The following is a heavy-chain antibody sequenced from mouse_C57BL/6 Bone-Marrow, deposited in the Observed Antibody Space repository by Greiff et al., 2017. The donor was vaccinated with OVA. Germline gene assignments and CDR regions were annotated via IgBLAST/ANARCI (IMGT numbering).Heavy chain of an antibody. J-gene: IGHJ3*01. CDR1: GFTFSSYA. CDR2: ISDGGSYT. D-gene: IGHD2-13*01. V-gene: IGHV5-4*03. CDR3: ASGEMGSWFAY. Sequence: EVKLVESGGGLVKPGGSLKLSCAASGFTFSSYAMSWVRQTPEKRLEWVATISDGGSYTYYPDNVKGRVTISRDNAKNNLYLQMSHLKSEDTAMYYCASGEMGSWFAYWGQGTLVTVSA.